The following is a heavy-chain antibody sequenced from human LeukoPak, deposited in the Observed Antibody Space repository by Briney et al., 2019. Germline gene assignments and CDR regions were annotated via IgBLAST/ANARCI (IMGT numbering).Heavy chain of an antibody. J-gene: IGHJ5*02. CDR3: ARVGLRYFDWLLSWFDP. Sequence: ASVKVSCKASGYTFTSYGISLVRQAPGQGLEWMGWIRAYNGNTNYAQKLQGRVTMTTDTSTSTAYMELRSLRSDDTAVYYCARVGLRYFDWLLSWFDPWGQGTLVTVSS. V-gene: IGHV1-18*01. CDR1: GYTFTSYG. CDR2: IRAYNGNT. D-gene: IGHD3-9*01.